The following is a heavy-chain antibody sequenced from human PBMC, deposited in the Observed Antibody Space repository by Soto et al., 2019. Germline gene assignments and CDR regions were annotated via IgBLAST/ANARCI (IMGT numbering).Heavy chain of an antibody. J-gene: IGHJ4*02. CDR1: GDSITSNSYF. Sequence: QLQLQESGPGLVKPSETLSLTCTVSGDSITSNSYFWAWIRQPPGKGLEWIGSIYNSGTTYYNPSLKSRVTISVDRSKNQFSLKLSSVTAAHTAVYYCARHFSVDYFDYWGQGALVTVSS. CDR2: IYNSGTT. CDR3: ARHFSVDYFDY. V-gene: IGHV4-39*01.